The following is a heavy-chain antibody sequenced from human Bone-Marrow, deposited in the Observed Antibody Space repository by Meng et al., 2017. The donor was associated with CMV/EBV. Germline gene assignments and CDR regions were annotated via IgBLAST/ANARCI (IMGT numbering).Heavy chain of an antibody. CDR1: GYSISSGYY. D-gene: IGHD3-16*02. Sequence: SETLSLTCTVSGYSISSGYYWGWIRQPPGKGREWIGYIYYTGTSNYTPSLKRRFTITVDTSKKPFSLKLTSVTPAYTSVYYCARDQGGIVTWLDPWGQGPLVTVSS. CDR2: IYYTGTS. CDR3: ARDQGGIVTWLDP. J-gene: IGHJ5*02. V-gene: IGHV4-38-2*02.